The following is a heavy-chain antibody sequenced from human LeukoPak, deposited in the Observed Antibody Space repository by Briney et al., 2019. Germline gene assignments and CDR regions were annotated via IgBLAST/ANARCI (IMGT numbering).Heavy chain of an antibody. V-gene: IGHV1-8*01. J-gene: IGHJ4*02. CDR2: MNPNSGNT. D-gene: IGHD3-10*01. CDR1: GYTFTSYD. Sequence: GASVKVSCKASGYTFTSYDINWVRQATGQGLEWMGWMNPNSGNTGYAQKFQGRVTMTRNTSISTAYMELSSLRSEDTAVYYCAVPEESAPGFDYWGQGTLVTVSS. CDR3: AVPEESAPGFDY.